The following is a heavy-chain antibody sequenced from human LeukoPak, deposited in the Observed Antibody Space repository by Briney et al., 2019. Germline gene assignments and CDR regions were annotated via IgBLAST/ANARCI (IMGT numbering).Heavy chain of an antibody. CDR2: IYSSGST. J-gene: IGHJ6*02. V-gene: IGHV4-34*01. Sequence: PSETLSLTCAVYGGSFSGYYWSWIRQPPGKGLEWIGSIYSSGSTYYNPSLKSRVTISVDTSKNQFSLKLSSVIAADTAVYYCARVKYYYDSSGYYVPYAMDVWGQGTTVTVSS. CDR1: GGSFSGYY. CDR3: ARVKYYYDSSGYYVPYAMDV. D-gene: IGHD3-22*01.